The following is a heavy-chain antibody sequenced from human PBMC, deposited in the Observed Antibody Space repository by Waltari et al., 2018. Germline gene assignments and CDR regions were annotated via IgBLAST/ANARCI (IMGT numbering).Heavy chain of an antibody. J-gene: IGHJ6*02. Sequence: QVQLQQWGAGLLKPSETLSLTCAVYGGSFSGSYWSWIRQPPGKGLEWIGEINHSGSTNYNPSLKSRVTISVDTSKNQFSLKLSSVTAADTAVYYCARGSTIAVAEFYYYYGMDVWGQGTTVTVSS. CDR2: INHSGST. D-gene: IGHD6-19*01. V-gene: IGHV4-34*01. CDR1: GGSFSGSY. CDR3: ARGSTIAVAEFYYYYGMDV.